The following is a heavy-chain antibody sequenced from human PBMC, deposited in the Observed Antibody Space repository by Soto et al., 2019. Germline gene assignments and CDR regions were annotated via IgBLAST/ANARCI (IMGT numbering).Heavy chain of an antibody. CDR2: IYYSGST. D-gene: IGHD5-18*01. CDR1: GGSISSGTYY. V-gene: IGHV4-61*01. Sequence: SETLSLTCTVSGGSISSGTYYWSWIRQPPGKGLEWIGYIYYSGSTNYNPSLKSRVTISVDTSKNQFSLKLSSVTAADTAVYYCAREDTAMAHFDYWGQGTLVTVSS. CDR3: AREDTAMAHFDY. J-gene: IGHJ4*02.